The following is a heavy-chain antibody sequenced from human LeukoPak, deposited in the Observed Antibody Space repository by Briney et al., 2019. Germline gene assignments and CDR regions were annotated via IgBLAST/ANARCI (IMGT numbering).Heavy chain of an antibody. V-gene: IGHV3-21*01. CDR1: LFSFSTYN. CDR3: ARVFRGGYNIKANYYYYMDV. CDR2: VTSSRRYT. Sequence: GGSLRLSRAPSLFSFSTYNMNWVRPAPGKGGGWVSSVTSSRRYTFDADSAKGRCTISRDNAKNTLYMSMNSLRAEDTAVYYCARVFRGGYNIKANYYYYMDVWGKGTTVTISS. J-gene: IGHJ6*03. D-gene: IGHD3-22*01.